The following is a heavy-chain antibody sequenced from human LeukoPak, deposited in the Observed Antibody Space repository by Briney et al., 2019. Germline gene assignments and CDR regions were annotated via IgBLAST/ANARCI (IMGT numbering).Heavy chain of an antibody. CDR3: ARGPVIVVVPAAMSL. J-gene: IGHJ4*02. CDR1: RHSFTSYA. CDR2: INTNTGNP. D-gene: IGHD2-2*01. V-gene: IGHV7-4-1*02. Sequence: ASVKVSCKASRHSFTSYAKNWVRQAPGQGLDWMGWINTNTGNPTYAQGFTGRFVFSLDTSVTTAYLQINSLKAEDTAVYYCARGPVIVVVPAAMSLWGQGTLVTVSS.